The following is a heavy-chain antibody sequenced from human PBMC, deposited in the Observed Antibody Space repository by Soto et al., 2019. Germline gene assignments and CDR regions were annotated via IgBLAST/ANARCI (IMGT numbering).Heavy chain of an antibody. Sequence: EVQVVESGGGLVKPGGSLRLSCAASGFGFTNSWMNWVRQAPGKGLEWVGRIKSKNDGGTTDYAAPVQGRFTISSDDSKTTIYLQMNSLKTEDTAVYYCTSAGQYCTSTTCKAYWGQGTPVTVSS. CDR1: GFGFTNSW. CDR3: TSAGQYCTSTTCKAY. V-gene: IGHV3-15*07. J-gene: IGHJ4*02. CDR2: IKSKNDGGTT. D-gene: IGHD2-2*01.